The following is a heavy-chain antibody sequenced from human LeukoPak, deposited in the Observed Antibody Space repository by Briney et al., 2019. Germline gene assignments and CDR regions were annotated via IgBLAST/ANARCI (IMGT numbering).Heavy chain of an antibody. CDR3: ARFSDRRYYYDSSGYYRSFDY. CDR2: ISAYNGNT. V-gene: IGHV1-18*04. CDR1: GYTFTDYY. J-gene: IGHJ4*02. D-gene: IGHD3-22*01. Sequence: GASVKVSCKASGYTFTDYYMHWVRQAPGQGLEWMGWISAYNGNTNYAQKLQGRVTMTTDTSTSTAYMELRSLRSDDTAVYYCARFSDRRYYYDSSGYYRSFDYWGQGTLVTVSS.